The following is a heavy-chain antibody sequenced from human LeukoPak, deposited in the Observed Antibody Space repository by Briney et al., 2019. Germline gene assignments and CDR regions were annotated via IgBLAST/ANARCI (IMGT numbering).Heavy chain of an antibody. CDR1: GGSMSSPNHD. Sequence: SETLSLTCSVSGGSMSSPNHDWAWIRQPPGQGLEWIGSIYYSGTTYYNLSLKSRVTLSVDTSQNQFSLKLSSVTAADTAVYYCARGGGSGSYYRAEYCQHWGQGTLVTVSS. CDR3: ARGGGSGSYYRAEYCQH. J-gene: IGHJ1*01. V-gene: IGHV4-39*01. D-gene: IGHD3-10*01. CDR2: IYYSGTT.